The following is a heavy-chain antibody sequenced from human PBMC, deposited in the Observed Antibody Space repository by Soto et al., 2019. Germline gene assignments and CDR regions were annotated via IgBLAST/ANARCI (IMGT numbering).Heavy chain of an antibody. V-gene: IGHV4-31*03. D-gene: IGHD2-15*01. J-gene: IGHJ4*02. CDR1: GTSLRSGGNY. Sequence: QVQLQVSGPGLVKPSQTLSLTCSVSGTSLRSGGNYWSWIRQHPVKGLEWIGQIYNSGPAYYNPSPQSRVTISVDSSTSQFSLMLDSVTAADTAVYYCARARAPFGGHFDYWGRGILVTVSS. CDR3: ARARAPFGGHFDY. CDR2: IYNSGPA.